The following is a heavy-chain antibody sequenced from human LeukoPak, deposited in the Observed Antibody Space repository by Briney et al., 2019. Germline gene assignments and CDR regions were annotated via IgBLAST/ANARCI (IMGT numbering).Heavy chain of an antibody. V-gene: IGHV4-59*11. D-gene: IGHD5-24*01. CDR2: IYYSGNT. Sequence: SETLSLTCTVSGGSISSHYWSWIRQPPGKGLEWIGYIYYSGNTNYNPSLRSRVTISVDTSKNQISLKLRSVTAADTAVYYCARGGRDGYSYYFDYWGQGTLVTVSS. CDR1: GGSISSHY. CDR3: ARGGRDGYSYYFDY. J-gene: IGHJ4*02.